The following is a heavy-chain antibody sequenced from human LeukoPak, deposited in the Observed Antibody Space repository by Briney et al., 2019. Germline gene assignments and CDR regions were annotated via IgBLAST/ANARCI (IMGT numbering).Heavy chain of an antibody. V-gene: IGHV3-23*01. J-gene: IGHJ4*02. CDR2: ISGSGGST. D-gene: IGHD6-19*01. CDR1: GFTFSSYA. Sequence: GGSLRLSCAASGFTFSSYAMSWVRQAPGKGLEWVSAISGSGGSTYYADSVKGRFTISRDNSKNTLYLQMNSLRAEDTAVYYCASCASNKYSSGWYDSFDYWGQGTLVTVSS. CDR3: ASCASNKYSSGWYDSFDY.